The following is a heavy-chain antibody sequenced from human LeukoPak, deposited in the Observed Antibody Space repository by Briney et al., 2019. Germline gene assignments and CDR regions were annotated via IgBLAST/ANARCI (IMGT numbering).Heavy chain of an antibody. V-gene: IGHV3-23*01. CDR1: GFTLSGFA. CDR3: AKMKGHPLPKYYMDV. Sequence: GRSLRLSCAASGFTLSGFAISCVRRTPGDGLEWVSCISGSGDNTLYADSVKGRFTISRDNSKNTLYLEMNSMRAEDTAIYYCAKMKGHPLPKYYMDVWGQGTTVTVSS. J-gene: IGHJ6*01. CDR2: ISGSGDNT. D-gene: IGHD1-26*01.